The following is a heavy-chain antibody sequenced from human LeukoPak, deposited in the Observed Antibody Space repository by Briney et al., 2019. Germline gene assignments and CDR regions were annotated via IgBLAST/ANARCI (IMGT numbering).Heavy chain of an antibody. V-gene: IGHV4-30-2*01. D-gene: IGHD3-22*01. CDR1: GGSISSGGYS. CDR3: ARLQDAYYYDSRDY. Sequence: PSQTLSLTCAVSGGSISSGGYSWSWIRQPPGKGLEWIGYIYHSGSTYYNPSLKSRVTISVDTSKNQFSLKLSSVTAADTAVYYCARLQDAYYYDSRDYWGQGTLVTVSS. J-gene: IGHJ4*02. CDR2: IYHSGST.